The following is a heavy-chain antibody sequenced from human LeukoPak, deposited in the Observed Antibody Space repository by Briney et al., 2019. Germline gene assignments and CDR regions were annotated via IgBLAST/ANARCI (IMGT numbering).Heavy chain of an antibody. J-gene: IGHJ5*02. D-gene: IGHD3-22*01. CDR1: GGSISSYY. CDR3: AREGYDSSGYYRVIDP. CDR2: IYYSGST. Sequence: SETLSLTCTVSGGSISSYYWSWIRQPPGKGLEWIGYIYYSGSTNYNPSLKSRVTISVDTSKNQFSLKLSSVTAADTAVYYCAREGYDSSGYYRVIDPWGQGTLVTVSS. V-gene: IGHV4-59*01.